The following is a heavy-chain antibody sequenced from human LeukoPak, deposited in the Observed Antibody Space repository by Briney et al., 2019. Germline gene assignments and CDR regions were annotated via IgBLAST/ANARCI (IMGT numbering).Heavy chain of an antibody. CDR2: INPNSGGT. V-gene: IGHV1-2*02. CDR3: ARDLMVRGVIINWFDP. D-gene: IGHD3-10*01. Sequence: ASVKVSCKASVYTFTGYYIHWVRQAPGQGPEWMGWINPNSGGTNYAQKFQGRVTMTRDTSISTAYMELSGLTSDDTAVYYCARDLMVRGVIINWFDPWGQGTLVTVSS. CDR1: VYTFTGYY. J-gene: IGHJ5*02.